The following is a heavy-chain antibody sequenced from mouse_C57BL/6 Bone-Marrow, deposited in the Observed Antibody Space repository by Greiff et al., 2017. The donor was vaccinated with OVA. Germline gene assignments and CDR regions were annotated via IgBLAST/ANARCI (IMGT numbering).Heavy chain of an antibody. Sequence: QVQLQQSGPELARPWASVKISCQAFYTFFRRVHFAIRDTNSWMQWVKQRPGQGLEWIGAIYPGYGDTSYHQKFTGTDTSTADISTSTAYMQLSSLTSEDAAVYYGACTATVASYYAMDYWGQGTSVTVSS. J-gene: IGHJ4*01. D-gene: IGHD1-1*01. CDR1: YTFFRRVH. CDR2: GQGLEWIG. V-gene: IGHV1-87*01. CDR3: SEDAAVYYGACTATVASYYAMDY.